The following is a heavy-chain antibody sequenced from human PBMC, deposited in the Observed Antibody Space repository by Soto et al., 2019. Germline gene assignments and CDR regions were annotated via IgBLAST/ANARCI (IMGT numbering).Heavy chain of an antibody. D-gene: IGHD3-10*01. Sequence: EVQLVQSGAEVKKPGESLKISCKGSGYSFTSYWIGWVRQMPGKGLEWMGIIYPGDSDTRYSPSFQGQVTISADKSISTAYLQWSSLKASDTAMYYCSSAGNYYGSGSYYLLPFDYWGQGTLVTVSS. CDR1: GYSFTSYW. CDR3: SSAGNYYGSGSYYLLPFDY. V-gene: IGHV5-51*01. J-gene: IGHJ4*02. CDR2: IYPGDSDT.